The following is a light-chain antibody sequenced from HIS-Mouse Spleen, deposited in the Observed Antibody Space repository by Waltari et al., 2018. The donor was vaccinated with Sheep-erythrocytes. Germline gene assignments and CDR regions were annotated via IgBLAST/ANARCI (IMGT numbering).Light chain of an antibody. CDR1: RSDVGGYNL. V-gene: IGLV2-23*01. Sequence: QSALTQPASVSGSPGQSITISCPGTRSDVGGYNLVSWYQQHPGKAPKLMIYEGSKRPSGVSNRFSGSKSGNTASLTISGLQAEDEADYYCCSYAGSSTPWVFGGGTKLTVL. J-gene: IGLJ3*02. CDR3: CSYAGSSTPWV. CDR2: EGS.